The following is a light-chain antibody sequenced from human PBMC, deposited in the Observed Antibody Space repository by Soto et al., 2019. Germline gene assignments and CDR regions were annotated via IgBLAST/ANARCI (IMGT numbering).Light chain of an antibody. Sequence: QAVLTQPASVSGSPGQSITISCTGTSSDVGAYNYVSWYQQYPGKAPKLMIYGVTNRPSGVSNRFSGSKTGNTASLTISGLQAEDGADYYCFSHRGGDSHVFGTGPKVTV. V-gene: IGLV2-14*01. CDR1: SSDVGAYNY. CDR3: FSHRGGDSHV. CDR2: GVT. J-gene: IGLJ1*01.